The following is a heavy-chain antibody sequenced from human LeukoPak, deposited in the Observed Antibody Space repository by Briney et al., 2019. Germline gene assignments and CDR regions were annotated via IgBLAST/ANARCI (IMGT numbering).Heavy chain of an antibody. V-gene: IGHV4-59*08. CDR1: GGSISSYF. Sequence: PSESLSPTCTVSGGSISSYFWSWIRQPQGKGLEWVGYIYYSGSTNYNTSLKSRLTISVHTSKNQFSLKLNSVTAADTAVYYCARHADTALVNRHFDYWGQGTLVTVSS. CDR2: IYYSGST. D-gene: IGHD5-18*01. CDR3: ARHADTALVNRHFDY. J-gene: IGHJ4*02.